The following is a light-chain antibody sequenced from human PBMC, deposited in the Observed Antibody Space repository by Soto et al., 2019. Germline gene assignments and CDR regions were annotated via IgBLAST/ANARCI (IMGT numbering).Light chain of an antibody. V-gene: IGLV2-14*01. CDR3: ISYASSSTWV. J-gene: IGLJ3*02. CDR2: EVS. Sequence: QSVLTQPASVSGSPGQSITISCTGTSSDVGGYNYVSWYQQHPGKAPKLTIYEVSNRPSGVSDRFSGSRSGNTASLTISGLQAEDESDYYCISYASSSTWVFGGGTKLTVL. CDR1: SSDVGGYNY.